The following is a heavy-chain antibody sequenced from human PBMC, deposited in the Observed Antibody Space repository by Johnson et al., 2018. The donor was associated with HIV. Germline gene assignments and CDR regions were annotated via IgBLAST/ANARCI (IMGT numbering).Heavy chain of an antibody. CDR3: ARGMTTVTNHDAFDI. Sequence: QMMLVESGGGVVQPGGSLRLSCAASGFTFSSYAMHWVRQAPGKGLEWVAVLSYDGRNKYYADSVKGRFTISRDNSKNTLYLQMNSLRAEDTAVYYCARGMTTVTNHDAFDIWGQGTMVTVSS. V-gene: IGHV3-30*04. CDR2: LSYDGRNK. D-gene: IGHD4-17*01. CDR1: GFTFSSYA. J-gene: IGHJ3*02.